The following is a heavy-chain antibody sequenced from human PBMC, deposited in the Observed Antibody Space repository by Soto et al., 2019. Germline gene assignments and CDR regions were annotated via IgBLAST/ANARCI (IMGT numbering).Heavy chain of an antibody. CDR1: GGTFSSYT. D-gene: IGHD1-1*01. J-gene: IGHJ5*02. CDR2: IIPILGIA. Sequence: QVQLVQSGAEVKKPGSSVKVSCKASGGTFSSYTISWVRQAAGQGLEWMGRIIPILGIANYAQKFQGRVTITADKSTSTAYMELSSLRSEDTAVYYCARDPAGTTSWFDPWGQGTLVTVSS. CDR3: ARDPAGTTSWFDP. V-gene: IGHV1-69*08.